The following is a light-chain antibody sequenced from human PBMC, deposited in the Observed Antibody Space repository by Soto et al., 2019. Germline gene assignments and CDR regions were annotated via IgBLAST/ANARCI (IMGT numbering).Light chain of an antibody. J-gene: IGKJ1*01. V-gene: IGKV1-5*03. CDR1: QSISSW. CDR2: KAS. Sequence: DIQMTQSPSTLSASVGDRVTITCRASQSISSWLAWYQQKPGKAPKLLIYKASSLESGVPSRFSGSGSGTEFTLTISSLQPDDFATYYCQQAKNFPWTFGQGTKVDIK. CDR3: QQAKNFPWT.